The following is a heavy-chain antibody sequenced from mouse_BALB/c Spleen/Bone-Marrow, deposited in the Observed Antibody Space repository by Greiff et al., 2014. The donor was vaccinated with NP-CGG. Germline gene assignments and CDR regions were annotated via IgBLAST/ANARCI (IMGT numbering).Heavy chain of an antibody. CDR2: ISSGGSNT. CDR1: GFTFSSYG. CDR3: ARQQRYYAMDY. V-gene: IGHV5-6*01. J-gene: IGHJ4*01. Sequence: EVNVVESGGDLVKPGGSLTLSCAASGFTFSSYGMSWGRQTPDKRLEWVGTISSGGSNTYYPDSVKGRFTISRDNAKNTLYLQMSSLKSEDTAMYYCARQQRYYAMDYWGKGTSVTVPS.